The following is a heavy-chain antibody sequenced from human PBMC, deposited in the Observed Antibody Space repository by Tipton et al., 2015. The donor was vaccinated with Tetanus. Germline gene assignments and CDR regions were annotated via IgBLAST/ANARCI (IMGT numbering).Heavy chain of an antibody. CDR3: ARDPRYDSSGYSFDY. Sequence: QVQLVQSGAEVKKTGSSVKVSCKAPGHTFTYRYLHWVRQAPGQGLEWMGIMHPGGGSTTYAQKFQGRVTMTRDTSTSTVYMELSSLRSEDTAVYYCARDPRYDSSGYSFDYWGQGTLVTVSS. J-gene: IGHJ4*02. CDR2: MHPGGGST. V-gene: IGHV1-46*01. D-gene: IGHD3-22*01. CDR1: GHTFTYRY.